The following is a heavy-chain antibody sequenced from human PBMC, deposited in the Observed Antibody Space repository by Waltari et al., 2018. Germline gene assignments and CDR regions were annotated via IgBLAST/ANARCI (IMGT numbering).Heavy chain of an antibody. Sequence: QVQLQESGPGLVKPSETLSLTCPVSGGSISSHYWSWIRQPPGKGLEWIGYIYYSGSTNYNPSLKSRVTIAVDTSKNQFSLKLSSVTAADTAVYYCARSGYNYDYWGQGTLVTVSS. CDR1: GGSISSHY. CDR3: ARSGYNYDY. V-gene: IGHV4-59*11. CDR2: IYYSGST. J-gene: IGHJ4*02. D-gene: IGHD5-12*01.